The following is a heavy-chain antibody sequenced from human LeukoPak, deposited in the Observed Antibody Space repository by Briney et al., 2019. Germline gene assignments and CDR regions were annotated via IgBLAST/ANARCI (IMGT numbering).Heavy chain of an antibody. V-gene: IGHV3-30*04. CDR1: GFTFSSYA. J-gene: IGHJ5*02. Sequence: GGSLRLSCAASGFTFSSYAMHWVRQAPGKGLEWLAVISYDGSNKYYADSVKGRFTISRDNSKNTLYLQMNSLRAEDTAVYYCARDSGGPWGQGTLVTVSS. CDR2: ISYDGSNK. CDR3: ARDSGGP. D-gene: IGHD2-15*01.